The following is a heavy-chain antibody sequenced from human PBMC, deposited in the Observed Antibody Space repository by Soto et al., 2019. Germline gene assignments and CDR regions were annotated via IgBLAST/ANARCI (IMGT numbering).Heavy chain of an antibody. J-gene: IGHJ5*02. CDR1: GGSISSYY. CDR2: IYYSGST. Sequence: PSETLSLTCTVSGGSISSYYWSWIRQPPGKGLEWIGYIYYSGSTNYNPSLKSRVTISVDTSKNQFSLKPSSVTAADTAVYYCARVRADYYDSSGPPGWFDPWGQGTLVTVSS. V-gene: IGHV4-59*01. D-gene: IGHD3-22*01. CDR3: ARVRADYYDSSGPPGWFDP.